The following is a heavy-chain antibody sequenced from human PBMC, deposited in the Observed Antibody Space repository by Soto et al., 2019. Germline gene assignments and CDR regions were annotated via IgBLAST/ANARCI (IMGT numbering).Heavy chain of an antibody. V-gene: IGHV3-48*03. D-gene: IGHD5-12*01. CDR3: AKEATNINNFHY. CDR1: GFTFDNYE. CDR2: ISSVGSTI. Sequence: EVQLVESGGGLVQPGGSLRLSCAASGFTFDNYEMNWVRQAPGKGLEWVSYISSVGSTIYYADSVKGRFTISRDNAKNSLFLQMNSLRAEDKAVYYCAKEATNINNFHYWGQGTLVTVSS. J-gene: IGHJ4*02.